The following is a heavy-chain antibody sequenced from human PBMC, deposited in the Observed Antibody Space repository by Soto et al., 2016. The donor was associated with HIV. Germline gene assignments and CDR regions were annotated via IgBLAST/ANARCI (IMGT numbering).Heavy chain of an antibody. D-gene: IGHD2-21*02. Sequence: EVQLVESGGGLVQPGGSLRLSCAASGFTFSSYSMNWVRQAPGKGLEWVSYISSSSSTIYYADSVKGRFTISRDNAKNSLYLQMNSLRAEDTAVYYCARAHCGGDCYPGYYYYYGMDSGAKGTTVTVSS. CDR1: GFTFSSYS. J-gene: IGHJ6*02. V-gene: IGHV3-48*04. CDR2: ISSSSSTI. CDR3: ARAHCGGDCYPGYYYYYGMDS.